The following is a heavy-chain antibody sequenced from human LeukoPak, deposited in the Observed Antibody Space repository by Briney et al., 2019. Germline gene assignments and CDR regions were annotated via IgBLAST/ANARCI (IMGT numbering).Heavy chain of an antibody. D-gene: IGHD3-16*01. CDR1: GFTFDDYA. Sequence: GGSLRLSCAASGFTFDDYAMQGGREAGGKGVGGVFLISSDCGISYYSDFVKALFTISRYNIQHSLYLQINSLRAEDTALYYCAATYYDYVWGSLDYWGQGTLVTVSS. V-gene: IGHV3-43D*04. CDR2: ISSDCGIS. J-gene: IGHJ4*02. CDR3: AATYYDYVWGSLDY.